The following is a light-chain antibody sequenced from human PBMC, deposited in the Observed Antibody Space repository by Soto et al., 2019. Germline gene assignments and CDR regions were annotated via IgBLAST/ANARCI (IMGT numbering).Light chain of an antibody. Sequence: QLVLTQPPSVSGAPGQRVIISCTGSSSNIGAGYDVHWYQHLPGTAPKLLIYDNTNRPSGVPDRFSGSKSGTSASLAITGLQAEDEADYYCQSYDSTLSVVFGGGTKLTVL. CDR3: QSYDSTLSVV. V-gene: IGLV1-40*01. CDR1: SSNIGAGYD. J-gene: IGLJ2*01. CDR2: DNT.